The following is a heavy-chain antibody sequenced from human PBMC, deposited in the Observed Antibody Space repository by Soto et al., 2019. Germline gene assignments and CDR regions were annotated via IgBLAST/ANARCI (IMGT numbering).Heavy chain of an antibody. D-gene: IGHD6-13*01. CDR2: IDPSDSYT. CDR3: ARSSLTYGMDV. V-gene: IGHV5-10-1*01. Sequence: XDSLKLSCKCSGNSFTSYWISLVLQMPGKGLEWMGRIDPSDSYTNYSPSFQGHVTISADKSISTAYLQWSSLKASDTAMYYCARSSLTYGMDVWGQRTTVTVSS. J-gene: IGHJ6*02. CDR1: GNSFTSYW.